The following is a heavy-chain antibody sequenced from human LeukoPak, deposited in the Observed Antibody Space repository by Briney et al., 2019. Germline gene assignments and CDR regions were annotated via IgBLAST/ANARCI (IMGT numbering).Heavy chain of an antibody. CDR3: ARGQTTMTN. V-gene: IGHV3-7*03. Sequence: GGSLRLSCAASGFTFSSYWMSWVRQAPGKGLEWVANIKQDGSEKSYVDSVKGRCTISRDNTKNSLYLQMNSLRAEDTAVYYCARGQTTMTNWGQGTLVTASS. CDR1: GFTFSSYW. D-gene: IGHD4-17*01. CDR2: IKQDGSEK. J-gene: IGHJ4*02.